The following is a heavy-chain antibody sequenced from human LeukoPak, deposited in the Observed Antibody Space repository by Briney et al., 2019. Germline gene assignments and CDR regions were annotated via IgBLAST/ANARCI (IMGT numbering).Heavy chain of an antibody. J-gene: IGHJ4*02. CDR1: GFNFSSSA. CDR3: TSLYSSVTSFDAADC. CDR2: IRSTADTYAR. Sequence: PGGSLRLSCAASGFNFSSSAIHWVRQAAGKELEWVSRIRSTADTYARAYGASVKCTITISSDNSKNTAYLHMNSLKSADADLYYCTSLYSSVTSFDAADCRGQGALVIVSS. D-gene: IGHD3-9*01. V-gene: IGHV3-73*01.